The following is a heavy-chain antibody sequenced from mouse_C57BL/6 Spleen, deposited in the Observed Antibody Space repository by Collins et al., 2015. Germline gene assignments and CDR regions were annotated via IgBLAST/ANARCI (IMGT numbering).Heavy chain of an antibody. Sequence: VQLQQSGAELVKPGSSVKMSCKTSGYTFTSYGINWVKQRPGQGLEWIGYIYIGNGYTEYNEKFKGKATLTSDTSSSTAYMQLSSLTSEDSAIYFCAIYYYGSRRRYFDVWGTGTTVTVSS. J-gene: IGHJ1*03. CDR1: GYTFTSYG. CDR3: AIYYYGSRRRYFDV. D-gene: IGHD1-1*01. V-gene: IGHV1-58*01. CDR2: IYIGNGYT.